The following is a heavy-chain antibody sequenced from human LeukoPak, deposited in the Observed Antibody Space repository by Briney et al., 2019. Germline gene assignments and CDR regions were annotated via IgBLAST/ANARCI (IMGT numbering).Heavy chain of an antibody. J-gene: IGHJ4*02. CDR3: AKIPSAYCSEGGCYFNY. D-gene: IGHD2-8*01. V-gene: IGHV3-23*01. Sequence: GGSLRLSCAASGFSFSNYAMSWVRQAPGKGLEWVSAISGTGADTYYADSVKGRFTISRDNTKDTLYLQMDTWRAEDTAVFYRAKIPSAYCSEGGCYFNYWGQGTLVTVSS. CDR1: GFSFSNYA. CDR2: ISGTGADT.